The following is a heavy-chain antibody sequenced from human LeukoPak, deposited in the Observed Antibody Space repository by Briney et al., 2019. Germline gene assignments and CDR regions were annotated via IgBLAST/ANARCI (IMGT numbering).Heavy chain of an antibody. Sequence: PGGSLRLSCAASGFTFSSYEMNWVRQAPGKGLEWVSYISSSGSTIYYADSVKGRFTISRDNSKNTLYLQMNSLRAEDTAVYYCAKAPTSAYGDYEGGHSYYYYYYMDVWGKGTTVTISS. CDR1: GFTFSSYE. V-gene: IGHV3-48*03. D-gene: IGHD4-17*01. J-gene: IGHJ6*03. CDR2: ISSSGSTI. CDR3: AKAPTSAYGDYEGGHSYYYYYYMDV.